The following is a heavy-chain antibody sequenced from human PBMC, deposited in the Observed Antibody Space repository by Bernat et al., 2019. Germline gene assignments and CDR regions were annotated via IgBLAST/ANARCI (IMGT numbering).Heavy chain of an antibody. CDR3: ARGPPCSGGTCFDY. Sequence: VQLVESGGGVVQPGRSLRLSCAASGFTFSSYGMHWVRQAPGKGLEWVGRIRNRANSHTTEYAASVKGRFIISRDDSKNSLYLQMNSLKTEDTAVYYCARGPPCSGGTCFDYWGQGTLVTVSS. CDR1: GFTFSSYG. D-gene: IGHD2-15*01. CDR2: IRNRANSHTT. V-gene: IGHV3-72*01. J-gene: IGHJ4*02.